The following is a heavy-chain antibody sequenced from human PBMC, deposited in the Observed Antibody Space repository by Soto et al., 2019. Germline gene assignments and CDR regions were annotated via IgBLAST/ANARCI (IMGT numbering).Heavy chain of an antibody. V-gene: IGHV3-30*03. CDR1: GFAFSTYG. CDR2: TTSDGARI. CDR3: ARKNPGREWELPDY. J-gene: IGHJ4*02. Sequence: QVQLVESGGGVVQPGRSLRLSCAASGFAFSTYGMHWVRQAPGKGLEWVAVTTSDGARINYADSVKGRFTISRDNSRTTQYLQMNSLRIDDTAVYYCARKNPGREWELPDYWGQGTLVTVSS. D-gene: IGHD1-26*01.